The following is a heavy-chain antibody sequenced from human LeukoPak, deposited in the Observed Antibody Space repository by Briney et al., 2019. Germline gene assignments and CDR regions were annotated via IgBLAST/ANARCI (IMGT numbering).Heavy chain of an antibody. V-gene: IGHV4-34*01. CDR2: INYSGTT. CDR1: GGSLSGYH. CDR3: AKGARSNRYNWNGLINWFDP. J-gene: IGHJ5*02. D-gene: IGHD1-20*01. Sequence: PSETLSLTCAVYGGSLSGYHWTWIRQPPGKGLEWIGEINYSGTTNYNPSLTSRVTMPSDTSKNQFSLKLSSMTAADTAVYSCAKGARSNRYNWNGLINWFDPWGQGTLVTVSS.